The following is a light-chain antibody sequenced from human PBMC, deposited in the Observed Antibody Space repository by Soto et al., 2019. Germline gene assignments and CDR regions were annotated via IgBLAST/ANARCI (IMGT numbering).Light chain of an antibody. Sequence: DIQLTQSPSFLAASVGDRVTITCRASQGISSYLAWYQQKPGKAPKLLIYAASTLQSGVPSRLSGRGSGTEFNLTITSLQPEDFATYYCQQLNNYPPTFGQGTKLEIK. J-gene: IGKJ2*01. CDR3: QQLNNYPPT. CDR1: QGISSY. CDR2: AAS. V-gene: IGKV1-9*01.